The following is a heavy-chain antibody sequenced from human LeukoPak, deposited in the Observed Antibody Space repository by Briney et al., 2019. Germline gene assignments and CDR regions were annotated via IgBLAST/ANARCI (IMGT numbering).Heavy chain of an antibody. CDR1: GFTFSNYA. CDR3: AKGISNPDY. D-gene: IGHD4-11*01. V-gene: IGHV3-23*01. CDR2: VNSDGGST. Sequence: GGSLRLSCAASGFTFSNYAMTWVRQAPGKGLEWVSGVNSDGGSTYYANSVRGRFTISRDNSKNTLYLQMNSLRAEDTAVYYCAKGISNPDYWGQGTLVTVSS. J-gene: IGHJ4*02.